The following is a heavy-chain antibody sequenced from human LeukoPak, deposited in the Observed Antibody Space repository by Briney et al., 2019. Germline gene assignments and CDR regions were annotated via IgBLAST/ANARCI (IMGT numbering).Heavy chain of an antibody. CDR2: FSGSGGST. Sequence: GGSLRLSCAASGFTVSSNYMSWVRQAPGKGLEWVSTFSGSGGSTHYADSVKGRLTISRDNSKNTLYLQMNSLRAEDTAVYYCAKSGLNRFDYWGQGTLVTVSS. CDR3: AKSGLNRFDY. V-gene: IGHV3-23*01. D-gene: IGHD2-15*01. CDR1: GFTVSSNY. J-gene: IGHJ4*02.